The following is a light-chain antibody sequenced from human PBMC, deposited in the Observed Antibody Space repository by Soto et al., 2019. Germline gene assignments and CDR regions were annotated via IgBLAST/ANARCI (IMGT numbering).Light chain of an antibody. Sequence: DIQMTQSPSTLSASVGDRVTITCRASQSMSSWLAWYQQKPGKVPKLLIYKASSLESGVPSRFSGSGSGTEFTLTISSLQPDDFETYYCQQYNSYPPTFGPGTKVDIK. CDR2: KAS. J-gene: IGKJ3*01. V-gene: IGKV1-5*03. CDR3: QQYNSYPPT. CDR1: QSMSSW.